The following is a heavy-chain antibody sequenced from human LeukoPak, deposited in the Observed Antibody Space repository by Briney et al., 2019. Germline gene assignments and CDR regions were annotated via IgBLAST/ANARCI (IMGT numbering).Heavy chain of an antibody. Sequence: GASVKVSCKASGYTFNNFGISRVRQAPGQGLEWMGWISAYNGDTKYAEKVQDRVTMTTDTSTSTVYMELRSLTSDDTAVYYCARDRRARGLWFGEARGYWGQGTQVTVSS. CDR3: ARDRRARGLWFGEARGY. V-gene: IGHV1-18*01. CDR2: ISAYNGDT. D-gene: IGHD3-10*01. CDR1: GYTFNNFG. J-gene: IGHJ4*02.